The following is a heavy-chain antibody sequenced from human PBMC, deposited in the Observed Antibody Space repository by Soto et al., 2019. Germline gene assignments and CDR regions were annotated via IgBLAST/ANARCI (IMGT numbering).Heavy chain of an antibody. CDR3: AKDIVLGFEYFCGMDV. J-gene: IGHJ6*02. CDR1: GFTFDESG. V-gene: IGHV3-9*01. D-gene: IGHD3-9*01. CDR2: INWNGGEI. Sequence: EQLVESGGGLVQPGRSLRLSCAASGFTFDESGMHWVRQGPGKGLEWVSGINWNGGEIGYADSVKGRFTISRYNAKNYLYLQMSSLRAENTALDYWAKDIVLGFEYFCGMDVWGQGTKVTVSS.